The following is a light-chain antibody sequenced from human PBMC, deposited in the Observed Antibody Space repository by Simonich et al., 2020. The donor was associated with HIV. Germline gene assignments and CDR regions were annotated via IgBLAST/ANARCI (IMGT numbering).Light chain of an antibody. Sequence: DIVMTQSPDSLAVSLGERATINGKSSQGILYSSNNKNFLAWYQQKPGQPPELLIYWASTRESGVPDRFSGSGSGTDFTLTISGLQAEDVAVYYCQQYYTTPYTFGQGTKLEIK. CDR1: QGILYSSNNKNF. CDR3: QQYYTTPYT. V-gene: IGKV4-1*01. CDR2: WAS. J-gene: IGKJ2*01.